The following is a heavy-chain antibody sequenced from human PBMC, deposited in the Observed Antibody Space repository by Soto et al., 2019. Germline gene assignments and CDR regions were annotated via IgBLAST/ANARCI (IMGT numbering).Heavy chain of an antibody. CDR2: ISSSGSTI. CDR3: ARESDRPYDFWSPRENWFDP. CDR1: GFTFSDYY. V-gene: IGHV3-11*01. Sequence: GGSLRLCCAASGFTFSDYYMSWIRQAPGKGLEWVSYISSSGSTIYYADSVKGRFTISRDNAKNSLYLQMNSLRAEDTAVYYCARESDRPYDFWSPRENWFDPWGQGTLVTVSS. D-gene: IGHD3-3*01. J-gene: IGHJ5*02.